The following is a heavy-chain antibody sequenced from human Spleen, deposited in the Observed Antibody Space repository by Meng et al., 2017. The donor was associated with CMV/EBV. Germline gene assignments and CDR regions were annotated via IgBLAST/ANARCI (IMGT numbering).Heavy chain of an antibody. D-gene: IGHD3-22*01. V-gene: IGHV1-8*01. Sequence: ASVKVSCKASGYTFTSYDINWVRQATGQGLEWMGWMNPNSGNTGYAQKFQGRVTITADKSTSTAYMELSSLRSEDTAVYYCASGDSSGYLSDYWGQGTLVTVSS. CDR3: ASGDSSGYLSDY. CDR2: MNPNSGNT. J-gene: IGHJ4*02. CDR1: GYTFTSYD.